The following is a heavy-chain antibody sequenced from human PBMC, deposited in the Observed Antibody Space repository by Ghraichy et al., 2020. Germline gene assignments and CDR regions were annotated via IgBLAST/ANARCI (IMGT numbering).Heavy chain of an antibody. CDR1: GFSLSTSGMR. V-gene: IGHV2-70*04. Sequence: SGPTLVKPTQTLTLTCTFSGFSLSTSGMRVSWIRQPPGKAPEWFARIDWDDDKFYSTSLKTRLTISKDTSKNQVVLTMTNMDPVDTATYYCARIHFFGSGWYEDYWGQGTLVTVSS. CDR3: ARIHFFGSGWYEDY. J-gene: IGHJ4*02. CDR2: IDWDDDK. D-gene: IGHD6-19*01.